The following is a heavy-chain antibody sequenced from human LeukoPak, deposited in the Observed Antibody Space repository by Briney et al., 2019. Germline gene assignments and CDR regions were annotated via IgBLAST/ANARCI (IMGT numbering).Heavy chain of an antibody. J-gene: IGHJ6*03. CDR2: ISGSGGST. CDR1: GFTFSSYA. V-gene: IGHV3-23*01. CDR3: AKPGPHIALGYYYYMDV. Sequence: PGGSLRLSRAASGFTFSSYAMSWVRQAPGKGLEWVSGISGSGGSTYYADSVKGRFTISRDNSKNTLYLQMNSLGAEDTAVYYCAKPGPHIALGYYYYMDVWGKGTTVTVSS.